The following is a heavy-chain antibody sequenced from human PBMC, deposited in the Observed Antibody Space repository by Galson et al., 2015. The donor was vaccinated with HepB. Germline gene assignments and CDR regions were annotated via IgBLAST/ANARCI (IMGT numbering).Heavy chain of an antibody. J-gene: IGHJ4*02. CDR1: GFTFSSYA. CDR3: ARLYCSGGSCYFDY. D-gene: IGHD2-15*01. V-gene: IGHV3-64*01. CDR2: INTNGGST. Sequence: SLRLSCAASGFTFSSYAMHWVRQAPGKGLAYVSAINTNGGSTNYASSVKGRFTISRDYSKNTLYLQMGSLRAEDMAVYYCARLYCSGGSCYFDYWGQGTLVTVSS.